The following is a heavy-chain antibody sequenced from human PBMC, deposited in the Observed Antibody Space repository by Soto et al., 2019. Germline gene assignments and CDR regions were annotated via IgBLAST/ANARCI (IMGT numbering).Heavy chain of an antibody. Sequence: PGGSLRLSCAASGFSVTDHYMTWFRQAPGKGLEWVSVLYTGGSAYYGDSVKGRFTISRDSSTNTLYLQMNSLKVGDTAFYFCARSFNDWPTYFHYWSEGTLVTVSS. CDR1: GFSVTDHY. CDR2: LYTGGSA. J-gene: IGHJ4*02. CDR3: ARSFNDWPTYFHY. V-gene: IGHV3-53*01. D-gene: IGHD3-9*01.